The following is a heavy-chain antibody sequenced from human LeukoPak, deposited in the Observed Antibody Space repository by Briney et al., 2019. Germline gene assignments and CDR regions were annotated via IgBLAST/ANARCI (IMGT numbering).Heavy chain of an antibody. D-gene: IGHD5-18*01. CDR3: ARRRGYSYSDAFDI. J-gene: IGHJ3*02. CDR1: GDSISSYY. V-gene: IGHV4-59*01. CDR2: IYYSGST. Sequence: SETLSLTCTVSGDSISSYYWSWIRQSPGKGLEWIWYIYYSGSTNYNPSLKSRVTISVDTSKNQFSLKLSSVTAADTAVYYCARRRGYSYSDAFDIWGQGTMVTVSS.